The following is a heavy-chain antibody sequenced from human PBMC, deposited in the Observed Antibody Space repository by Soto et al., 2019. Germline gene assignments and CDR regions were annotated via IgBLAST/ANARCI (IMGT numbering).Heavy chain of an antibody. Sequence: GSLRLSCAASGFTFSSYGMHWVRQAPGKGLEWVAVISYDGSNKYYADSVKGRFTISRDNSKNTLYLQMNSLRAEDTAVYYCALAVAGTFDYWGQGTLVTVSS. CDR2: ISYDGSNK. V-gene: IGHV3-30*03. J-gene: IGHJ4*02. D-gene: IGHD6-19*01. CDR3: ALAVAGTFDY. CDR1: GFTFSSYG.